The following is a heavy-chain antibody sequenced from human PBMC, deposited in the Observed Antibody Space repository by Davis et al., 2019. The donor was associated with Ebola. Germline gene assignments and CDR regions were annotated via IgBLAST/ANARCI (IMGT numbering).Heavy chain of an antibody. Sequence: AASVKVSCKASGCPFSSNTINWVRQAPGRGLEWMGRIIPIFGTLNFAEKFQDRLTITADKSTDTVYMELSSLRTEDSAVYFCAREFRGSFYNWGQGTLVTVSS. CDR3: AREFRGSFYN. J-gene: IGHJ4*02. CDR1: GCPFSSNT. V-gene: IGHV1-69*08. CDR2: IIPIFGTL. D-gene: IGHD2-15*01.